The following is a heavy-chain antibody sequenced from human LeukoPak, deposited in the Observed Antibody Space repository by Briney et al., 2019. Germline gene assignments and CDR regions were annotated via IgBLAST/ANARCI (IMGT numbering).Heavy chain of an antibody. D-gene: IGHD6-19*01. Sequence: PGGSLRLSCAASVFIFSNYGMHWVRQAPGKGLEWMAFIRYDGSNEYYADSVKGRFTISRDNSKNTMYLQMNSLRAEDTAVYYCAKDTNSGWSYFDYWGQGTLVTISS. CDR1: VFIFSNYG. CDR3: AKDTNSGWSYFDY. V-gene: IGHV3-30*02. CDR2: IRYDGSNE. J-gene: IGHJ4*02.